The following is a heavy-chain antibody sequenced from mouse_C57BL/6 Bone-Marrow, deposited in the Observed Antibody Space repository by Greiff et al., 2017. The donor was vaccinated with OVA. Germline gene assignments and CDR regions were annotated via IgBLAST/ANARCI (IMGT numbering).Heavy chain of an antibody. CDR1: GYTFTSYT. Sequence: QVQLKQSGAELARPGASVKMSCKASGYTFTSYTMHWVKQRPGQGLEWIGYINPSSGYTKYNQKFKDKATLTADKSSSTAYMQLSSLTSEDSAVYYCANYYGSPWFAYWGQGTLVTVSA. CDR2: INPSSGYT. D-gene: IGHD1-1*01. CDR3: ANYYGSPWFAY. J-gene: IGHJ3*01. V-gene: IGHV1-4*01.